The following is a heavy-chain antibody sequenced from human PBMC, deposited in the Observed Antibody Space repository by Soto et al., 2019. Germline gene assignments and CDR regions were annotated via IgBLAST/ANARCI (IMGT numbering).Heavy chain of an antibody. D-gene: IGHD1-26*01. V-gene: IGHV3-30*03. CDR2: ITYDGSEI. CDR3: AREQGYGYYRAADY. J-gene: IGHJ4*02. Sequence: QVQLVESGGGVVQPGRSLRLSCVASGFTLSGHGMHWVRQAPGKGLEWVAVITYDGSEIHYSDCVKGRFTISRDTSKNMVSLQMNSLRTEDRAMYYCAREQGYGYYRAADYWGQGTLVTVSS. CDR1: GFTLSGHG.